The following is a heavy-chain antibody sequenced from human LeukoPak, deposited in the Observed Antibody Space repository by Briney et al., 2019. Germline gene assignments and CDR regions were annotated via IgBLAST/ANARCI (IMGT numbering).Heavy chain of an antibody. D-gene: IGHD6-19*01. CDR2: IRYDGSDT. J-gene: IGHJ4*02. CDR1: EFTSRKSG. V-gene: IGHV3-33*01. Sequence: GGSLRLSCAASEFTSRKSGMHWGRQAPGEGLGWVTCIRYDGSDTYSADSVKGRFTISRDNSKNILYLQMNSLKAEDTALYYCARALSSDSGWYYFDFWGQGTLVTVSS. CDR3: ARALSSDSGWYYFDF.